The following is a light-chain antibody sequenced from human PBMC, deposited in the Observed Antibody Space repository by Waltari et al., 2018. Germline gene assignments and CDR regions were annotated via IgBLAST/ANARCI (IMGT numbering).Light chain of an antibody. CDR2: LNSDGSH. J-gene: IGLJ3*02. Sequence: QLVLTQSPSASASLGASVKLTCTLSSGHSNYAIAWHQQQPEKGPRYLMKLNSDGSHNKGDGFPYRFSGSSSGAERYLTISSLQSEDEADYYCQTWGTGLWVFGGGTKLTVL. CDR3: QTWGTGLWV. V-gene: IGLV4-69*01. CDR1: SGHSNYA.